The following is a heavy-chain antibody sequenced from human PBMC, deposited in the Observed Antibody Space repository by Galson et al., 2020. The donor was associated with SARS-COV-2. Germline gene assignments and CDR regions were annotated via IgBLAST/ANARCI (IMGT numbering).Heavy chain of an antibody. V-gene: IGHV3-49*03. D-gene: IGHD1-7*01. CDR3: TREVTGTTPTFDY. J-gene: IGHJ4*02. CDR1: GFTFGDYA. CDR2: IRSKAYGGTT. Sequence: GGSLRLSCTASGFTFGDYAMSWFRQAPGKGLEWVGFIRSKAYGGTTEYAASVKGRFTISRDDSKSIAYLQMNSLKTEDTAVYYCTREVTGTTPTFDYWGQGTLVTVSS.